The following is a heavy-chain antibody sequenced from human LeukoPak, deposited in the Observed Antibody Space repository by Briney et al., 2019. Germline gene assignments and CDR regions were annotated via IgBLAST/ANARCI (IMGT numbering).Heavy chain of an antibody. Sequence: TGGSLRLSCAASGFTFSSYAMSWVRQAPGKGLEWVSAISGSGGSTYYADSVKGRFTISRDNAKNSLYLQMNSLRAEDTAVYYCARAPVWGSYRYTFFWFDPWGQGTLVTVSS. CDR3: ARAPVWGSYRYTFFWFDP. D-gene: IGHD3-16*02. CDR1: GFTFSSYA. J-gene: IGHJ5*02. V-gene: IGHV3-23*01. CDR2: ISGSGGST.